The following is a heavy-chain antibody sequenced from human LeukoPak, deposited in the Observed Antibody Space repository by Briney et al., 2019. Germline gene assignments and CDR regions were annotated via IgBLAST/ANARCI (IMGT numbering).Heavy chain of an antibody. D-gene: IGHD3-9*01. CDR3: AIRKYYDILTGYRKIPTSGFDP. CDR2: INHSGST. Sequence: SETLSLTCAVYGGSFSYYYWSWIRQPPGKTLEWIGEINHSGSTNYNPSLKSRVTISLDTSKNQFSLKLSSVTAADTAVYYCAIRKYYDILTGYRKIPTSGFDPWGQGTLVTVSS. V-gene: IGHV4-34*01. CDR1: GGSFSYYY. J-gene: IGHJ5*02.